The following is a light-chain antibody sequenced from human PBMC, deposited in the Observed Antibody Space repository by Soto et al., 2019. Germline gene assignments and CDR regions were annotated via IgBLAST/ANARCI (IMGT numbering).Light chain of an antibody. CDR3: TSKTSSTYVV. CDR1: SSDVGGYNY. Sequence: QSALTQPASVSGSPGQSITISCTGTSSDVGGYNYVSCYQQHPGKAPKLMIYEVSNRPSGVSNRFSGSKSGNTASLTISGLQAEDEADYYCTSKTSSTYVVFGGGTKLTVL. CDR2: EVS. J-gene: IGLJ2*01. V-gene: IGLV2-14*01.